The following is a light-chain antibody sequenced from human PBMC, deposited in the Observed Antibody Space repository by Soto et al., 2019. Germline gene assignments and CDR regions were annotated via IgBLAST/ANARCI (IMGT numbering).Light chain of an antibody. J-gene: IGLJ2*01. CDR3: APWDDSLSGHVV. CDR1: TSNIGRNP. V-gene: IGLV1-44*01. Sequence: QSVLTQPPSASGTPGQRVTISCSGTTSNIGRNPVNWYQQVPGTAPKLLIYSTSQRPSGVPDRFSGSRSGTSASLAISGLQSEDEADYYYAPWDDSLSGHVVFGGGTKLTVL. CDR2: STS.